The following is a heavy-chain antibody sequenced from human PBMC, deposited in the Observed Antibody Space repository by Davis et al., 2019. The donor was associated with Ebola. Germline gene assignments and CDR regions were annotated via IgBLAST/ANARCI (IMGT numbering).Heavy chain of an antibody. V-gene: IGHV3-23*01. CDR2: ISGSGGST. D-gene: IGHD4-17*01. CDR1: GFTLSSYV. CDR3: AKGRFLNGDYVASYFDY. Sequence: GGSLRLSCAASGFTLSSYVMSWVRQAPGKGLEWVSVISGSGGSTHYADSVKGRFTISRDNSKNTLYLQMNSLRAEDTAVYYCAKGRFLNGDYVASYFDYWGQGTLVTVSS. J-gene: IGHJ4*02.